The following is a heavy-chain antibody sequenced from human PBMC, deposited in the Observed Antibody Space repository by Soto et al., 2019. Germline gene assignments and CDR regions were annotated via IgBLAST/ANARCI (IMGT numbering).Heavy chain of an antibody. Sequence: KASETLSLTCTVSGVSITSGDYYWSWIRQSPGKGLEWIGYIYYSETAQYNPTLKSRTVISIDRSKNQLSLKMTSVTAADAAVYYCAREHGYQVHSLYNWFDPWGQGTLVTVSS. V-gene: IGHV4-30-4*01. J-gene: IGHJ5*02. CDR1: GVSITSGDYY. D-gene: IGHD1-1*01. CDR2: IYYSETA. CDR3: AREHGYQVHSLYNWFDP.